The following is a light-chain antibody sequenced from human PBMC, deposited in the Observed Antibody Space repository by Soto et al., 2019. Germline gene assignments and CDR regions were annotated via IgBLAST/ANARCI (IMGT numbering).Light chain of an antibody. CDR3: QQADIFQLT. J-gene: IGKJ4*01. Sequence: DIQMTQFPSSVSASVGDRVTITCRASQPLGAWLAWYQQRPGKAPKLLIYATSTLESGVPSRFSGSGSGPKFTLTISSLQPEDFATYYCQQADIFQLTFGGGTRVEIK. CDR1: QPLGAW. V-gene: IGKV1-12*01. CDR2: ATS.